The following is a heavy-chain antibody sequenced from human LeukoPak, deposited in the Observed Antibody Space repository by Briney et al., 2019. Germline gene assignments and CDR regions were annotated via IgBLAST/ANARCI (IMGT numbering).Heavy chain of an antibody. D-gene: IGHD3-3*01. CDR3: ARGWSGYYSSFDY. CDR2: ISSSSSYI. J-gene: IGHJ4*02. CDR1: GFTFSSYA. Sequence: GGSLRLSCAASGFTFSSYAMHWVRQAPGKGLEWVSSISSSSSYIYYADSVKGRFTISRDNAKNSLYLQMNSLRAEDTAVYYCARGWSGYYSSFDYWGQGALVTVSS. V-gene: IGHV3-21*01.